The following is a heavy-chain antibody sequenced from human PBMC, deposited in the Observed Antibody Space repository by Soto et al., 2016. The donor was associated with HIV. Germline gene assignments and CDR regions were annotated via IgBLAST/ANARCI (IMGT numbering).Heavy chain of an antibody. V-gene: IGHV3-48*01. CDR2: ISTSSSTI. CDR1: GFTFSSYS. CDR3: ARDSTNYYDYIWGSYRQGVGQGTT. D-gene: IGHD3-16*02. J-gene: IGHJ4*02. Sequence: EVQLVESGGGLVQPGGPVRLSCAASGFTFSSYSMNWVRQAPGKGLEWVSYISTSSSTIYYADSLKGRFTISRDNAKNSLYLQMNSLRAEDTAVYYCARDSTNYYDYIWGSYRQGVGQGTTWGQGTLGHRLL.